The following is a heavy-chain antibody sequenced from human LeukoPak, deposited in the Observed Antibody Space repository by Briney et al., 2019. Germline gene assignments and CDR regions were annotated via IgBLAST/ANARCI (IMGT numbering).Heavy chain of an antibody. V-gene: IGHV4-34*01. CDR2: IDHSGST. CDR1: GGSISSYY. Sequence: SETLSLTCTVSGGSISSYYWSWIRQPPGKGLEWIGEIDHSGSTNYNPSLKSRVTISVDTSKNQFSLKLSSVTAADTAVYYCARGLSSYCSGGSCSFTYFDYWGQGTLVTVSS. CDR3: ARGLSSYCSGGSCSFTYFDY. D-gene: IGHD2-15*01. J-gene: IGHJ4*02.